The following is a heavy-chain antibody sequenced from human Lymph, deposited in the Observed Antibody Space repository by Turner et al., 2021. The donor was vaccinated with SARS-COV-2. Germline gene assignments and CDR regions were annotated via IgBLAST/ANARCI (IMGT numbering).Heavy chain of an antibody. CDR1: GFTFLSYG. CDR2: ISYDGGHK. Sequence: QVQLVESGGGVVQPGRSLRRSCAASGFTFLSYGMHWVRQAPGKGLGWVAVISYDGGHKSYADSVKGRFTISRDNSKNTLYLQMISLRAEDTAVYYCAWALYYYYGMDVWGQGTTVTVSS. V-gene: IGHV3-30*03. J-gene: IGHJ6*02. CDR3: AWALYYYYGMDV.